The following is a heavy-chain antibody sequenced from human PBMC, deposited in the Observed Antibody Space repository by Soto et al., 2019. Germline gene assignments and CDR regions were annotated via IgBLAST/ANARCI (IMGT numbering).Heavy chain of an antibody. V-gene: IGHV4-39*01. CDR2: IKYSGTT. CDR3: ARHGITGSYYDAFDI. J-gene: IGHJ3*02. D-gene: IGHD1-26*01. Sequence: TLYHTYTVTGGSIDSSRCLWFWGRQPPGKGLEWIASIKYSGTTFYNPSLKSRVTLSVDTSKNQFALKLSSVTAAETAVYYCARHGITGSYYDAFDIWGQGTMVT. CDR1: GGSIDSSRCL.